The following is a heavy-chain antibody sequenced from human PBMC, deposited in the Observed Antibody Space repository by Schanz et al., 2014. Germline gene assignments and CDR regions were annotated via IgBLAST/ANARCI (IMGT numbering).Heavy chain of an antibody. D-gene: IGHD1-26*01. CDR2: ISGLGEAT. CDR3: VKVCSGSGCSCLDY. Sequence: EVQLLASGGGLVQPGGSLRLTCLTSGFTFTDHAMSWVRQAPGKGLEWVSTISGLGEATFYSDSVKGRFTVSRDNSKNIVYLQMNSLRPEDTAVYYCVKVCSGSGCSCLDYWGQGTLVTVSS. V-gene: IGHV3-23*01. CDR1: GFTFTDHA. J-gene: IGHJ4*02.